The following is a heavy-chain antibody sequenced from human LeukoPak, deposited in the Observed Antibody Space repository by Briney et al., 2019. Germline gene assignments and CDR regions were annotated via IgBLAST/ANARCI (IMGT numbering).Heavy chain of an antibody. V-gene: IGHV1-69*13. D-gene: IGHD3-16*01. CDR3: ARDRLSGGVMPDDY. CDR2: IIPIFGTA. J-gene: IGHJ4*02. Sequence: SVKVSCKASGGTFSSYAISWVRQAPGQGLEWMGGIIPIFGTANYAQKFQGRVTITADESTSTAYMELSSLRPEDTAVYYCARDRLSGGVMPDDYWGQGTLVTVSS. CDR1: GGTFSSYA.